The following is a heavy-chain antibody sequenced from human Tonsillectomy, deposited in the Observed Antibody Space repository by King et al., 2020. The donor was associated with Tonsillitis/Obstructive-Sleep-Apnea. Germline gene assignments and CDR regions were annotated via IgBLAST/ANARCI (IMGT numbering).Heavy chain of an antibody. Sequence: QLVQSGGGLVQPGGSLRLSCAASGFTFSSYEMNWVRQAPGKGLEWVSYISSSGSTIYYADSVKGRFTISRDNAKNSLYLQMNSLRAEDTAVYYCAGDLSNLFAFDIWGQGKMVTGSS. V-gene: IGHV3-48*03. J-gene: IGHJ3*02. CDR1: GFTFSSYE. CDR3: AGDLSNLFAFDI. CDR2: ISSSGSTI. D-gene: IGHD3-16*02.